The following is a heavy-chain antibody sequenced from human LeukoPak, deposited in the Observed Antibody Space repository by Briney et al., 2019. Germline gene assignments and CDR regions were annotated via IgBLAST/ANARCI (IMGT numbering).Heavy chain of an antibody. J-gene: IGHJ4*02. V-gene: IGHV5-51*01. Sequence: GESLKISCKGSGYSFTSYWIGWVRQMPGKGLEWMGFIYPGDSDTIYSPSFQGQVTISADKSISTAYLQWSSLKASDTAIYYCARRSSIATRLFDYWGQGTLVTVSS. CDR3: ARRSSIATRLFDY. D-gene: IGHD6-6*01. CDR2: IYPGDSDT. CDR1: GYSFTSYW.